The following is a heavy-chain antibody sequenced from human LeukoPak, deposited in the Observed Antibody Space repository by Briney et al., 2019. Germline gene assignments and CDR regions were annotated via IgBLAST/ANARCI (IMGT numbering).Heavy chain of an antibody. D-gene: IGHD3-10*01. CDR3: ATDPVYYYGSGSYYHLDY. CDR1: GFTFSDYY. J-gene: IGHJ4*02. V-gene: IGHV3-11*01. CDR2: ISSSGSTI. Sequence: GGSLRLSCAASGFTFSDYYMNWIRQAPGKGLEWVSSISSSGSTIYYADSVKGRFSISRDNAKNSLYLQMNSLRAEDTAVYYCATDPVYYYGSGSYYHLDYWGQGTLVTVSS.